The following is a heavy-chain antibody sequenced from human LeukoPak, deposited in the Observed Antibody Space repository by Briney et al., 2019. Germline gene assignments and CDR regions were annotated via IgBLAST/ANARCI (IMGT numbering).Heavy chain of an antibody. V-gene: IGHV4-34*01. D-gene: IGHD3-22*01. J-gene: IGHJ4*02. CDR3: ARGRWTTLYYYDSSGYYLFDY. Sequence: PSETLSLTCTVSGGSISSYYWSWIRQPPGKGLEWIGEINHSGSTNYSPSLKSRVTISVDTSKNQFSLKLSSVTAADTAVYYCARGRWTTLYYYDSSGYYLFDYWGQGTLVTVSS. CDR2: INHSGST. CDR1: GGSISSYY.